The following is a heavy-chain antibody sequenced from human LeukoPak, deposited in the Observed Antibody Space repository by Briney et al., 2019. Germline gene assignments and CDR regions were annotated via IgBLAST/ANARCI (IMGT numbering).Heavy chain of an antibody. D-gene: IGHD2-15*01. CDR2: IIPIFGTA. V-gene: IGHV1-69*13. Sequence: SVKVSCKASGYTFSSYAISWVRQAPGQGLEWMGGIIPIFGTANYAQKFQGRVTITADESTSTAYMELSSLRSEDTAVYYCARGYCSGGSCYSSDHYYYYMDVWGKGTTVTISS. CDR1: GYTFSSYA. J-gene: IGHJ6*03. CDR3: ARGYCSGGSCYSSDHYYYYMDV.